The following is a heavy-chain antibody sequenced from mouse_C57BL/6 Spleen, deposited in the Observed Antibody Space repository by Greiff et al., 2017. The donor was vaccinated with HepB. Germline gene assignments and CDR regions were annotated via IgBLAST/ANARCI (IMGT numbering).Heavy chain of an antibody. CDR2: IYPGDGDT. Sequence: QVQLKQSGPELVKPGASVKISCKASGYAFSSSWMNWVKQRPGKGLEWIGRIYPGDGDTNYNGKFKGKATLTADKSSSTAYMQLSSLTSEDSAVYFCADGYLYAMDYWGQGTSVTVSS. D-gene: IGHD2-3*01. CDR1: GYAFSSSW. CDR3: ADGYLYAMDY. V-gene: IGHV1-82*01. J-gene: IGHJ4*01.